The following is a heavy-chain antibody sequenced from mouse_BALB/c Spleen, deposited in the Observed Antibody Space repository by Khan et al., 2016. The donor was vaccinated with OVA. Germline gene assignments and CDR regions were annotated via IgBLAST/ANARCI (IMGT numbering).Heavy chain of an antibody. D-gene: IGHD1-1*01. CDR1: GYSFTGYF. CDR3: ARIYGSDFDY. CDR2: INPHIGET. Sequence: VQLKGSGPELVKPGASVKISCKASGYSFTGYFMHWVMQSHGKSLEWIGRINPHIGETFYNQKFKGKATLTVDESSSTAHMELRSLASEDSAVYFCARIYGSDFDYWGQGTTLTVSS. J-gene: IGHJ2*01. V-gene: IGHV1-20*02.